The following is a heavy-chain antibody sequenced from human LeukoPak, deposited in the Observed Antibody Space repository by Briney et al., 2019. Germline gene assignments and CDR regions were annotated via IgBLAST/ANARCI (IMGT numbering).Heavy chain of an antibody. J-gene: IGHJ3*02. D-gene: IGHD5-24*01. CDR1: GYSFTGQW. CDR3: ARHGNYRGAFDI. Sequence: GESLKISCKGSGYSFTGQWIGWVRQMPGKGLEWMGLIYPGDSDTRYRPSFQGQVTISADKSISTAHLQWSSLKASDTAIYYCARHGNYRGAFDIWGQGTMVTVSS. CDR2: IYPGDSDT. V-gene: IGHV5-51*01.